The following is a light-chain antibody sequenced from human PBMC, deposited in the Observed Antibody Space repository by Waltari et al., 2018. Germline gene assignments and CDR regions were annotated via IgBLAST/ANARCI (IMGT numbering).Light chain of an antibody. CDR3: SSYASGNTL. CDR1: SSDIGGYTY. J-gene: IGLJ2*01. CDR2: DVS. V-gene: IGLV2-14*03. Sequence: PASVSGSPGQSITISCTGTSSDIGGYTYVSWYQQHPGKAPRLMIYDVSDRPSGVSNRFSGSKSGNTASLTISGLQAEDEADYYCSSYASGNTLFGGGTKLTVL.